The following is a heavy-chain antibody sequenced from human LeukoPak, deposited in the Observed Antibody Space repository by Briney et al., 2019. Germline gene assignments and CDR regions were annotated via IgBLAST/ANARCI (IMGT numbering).Heavy chain of an antibody. Sequence: SETLSLACAIYDASFSGYYWSWIRQPPGKGLEWIGEIHPSGSPSYNPSLESRTIISVDASKNQFSLILNSVTAADTALYFCSRGGDASKAGKYWGQGALVTVSS. CDR1: DASFSGYY. V-gene: IGHV4-34*01. D-gene: IGHD3-10*01. CDR3: SRGGDASKAGKY. CDR2: IHPSGSP. J-gene: IGHJ4*02.